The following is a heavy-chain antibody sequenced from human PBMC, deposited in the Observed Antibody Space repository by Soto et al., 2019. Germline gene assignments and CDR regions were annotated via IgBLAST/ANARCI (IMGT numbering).Heavy chain of an antibody. Sequence: EVQLLESGGGLVQPGGSLRLSCAASGFTFSSYAMRWVRQAPGKGLEWVSAISGSGGSTYYADSVKGRCTISRANSKNTLYLQMNSRGAEDMAVYYWANLSVVYVRSDDAVDIGGQGTMIPVSS. CDR2: ISGSGGST. CDR1: GFTFSSYA. D-gene: IGHD3-3*01. V-gene: IGHV3-23*01. CDR3: ANLSVVYVRSDDAVDI. J-gene: IGHJ3*02.